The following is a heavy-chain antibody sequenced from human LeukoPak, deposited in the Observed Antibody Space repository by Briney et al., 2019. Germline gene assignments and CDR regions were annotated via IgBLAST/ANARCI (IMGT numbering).Heavy chain of an antibody. CDR1: GGSISSGGYY. CDR3: ATYSGTTMIRGRWYYCYGMDV. D-gene: IGHD3-10*01. Sequence: SETLSLTCTVSGGSISSGGYYWSWIRQHPGKGLEWIGYIYYSGSTYYNPSLKSRVTISVDTSKNQFSLKLSSVTAADTAVYYCATYSGTTMIRGRWYYCYGMDVWGQGTTVTVSS. CDR2: IYYSGST. J-gene: IGHJ6*02. V-gene: IGHV4-31*03.